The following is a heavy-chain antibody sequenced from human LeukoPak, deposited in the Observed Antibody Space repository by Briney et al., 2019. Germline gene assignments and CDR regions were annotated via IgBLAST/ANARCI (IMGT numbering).Heavy chain of an antibody. CDR3: ASFCPWCTGCYSPAFDY. CDR2: ISAYNGNT. V-gene: IGHV1-18*01. CDR1: GYTFTSYG. Sequence: ASVKVSCKASGYTFTSYGISWVRQAPGQGLEWMGWISAYNGNTNYAQKLQGRVTMTTDTSTSTAYMELRSLRSDDTAVYYCASFCPWCTGCYSPAFDYWGKGTLVNV. D-gene: IGHD2-2*01. J-gene: IGHJ4*02.